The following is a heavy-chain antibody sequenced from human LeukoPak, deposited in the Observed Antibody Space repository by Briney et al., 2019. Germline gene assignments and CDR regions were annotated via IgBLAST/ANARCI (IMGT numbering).Heavy chain of an antibody. CDR1: GGSINNNY. Sequence: SVTLSLPCTVSGGSINNNYWGWFPEPPGKGLEWLGYIYSSGSTTYNPSLESVLAISIHTSKNHFSLKLSSVTAADTGVYFCAKRAVTTAGDLWFDPWGQGTLVTVSS. J-gene: IGHJ5*02. D-gene: IGHD2-21*01. CDR3: AKRAVTTAGDLWFDP. CDR2: IYSSGST. V-gene: IGHV4-59*08.